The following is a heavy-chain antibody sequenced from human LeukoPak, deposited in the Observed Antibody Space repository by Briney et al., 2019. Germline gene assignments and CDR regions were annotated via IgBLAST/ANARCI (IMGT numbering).Heavy chain of an antibody. CDR3: ARVPHCSSTSCRYYFDY. J-gene: IGHJ4*02. CDR2: MNPNSGNT. CDR1: GYTFTSYD. Sequence: GASVKVSCKASGYTFTSYDINWVRQATGQGLEWMGWMNPNSGNTGYAQKFQGGVTMTRNTSISTAYMELSSLRSEDTAVYYCARVPHCSSTSCRYYFDYWGQGTLVTVSS. V-gene: IGHV1-8*01. D-gene: IGHD2-2*01.